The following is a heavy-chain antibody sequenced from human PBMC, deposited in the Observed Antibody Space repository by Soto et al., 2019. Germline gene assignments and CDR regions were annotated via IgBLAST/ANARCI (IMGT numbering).Heavy chain of an antibody. J-gene: IGHJ4*02. Sequence: QVQLQQWGAGLLKPSETLSLTCAVYGGSFSGYSWSWIRQPPGKGLEWIGEINHSGSTNYNPSLKSRVTISVDTSKKQCALKLSAVTAADTAVYYCASAEKDCSGGSCYSGGFDYWGQGTLVTVSS. CDR1: GGSFSGYS. D-gene: IGHD2-15*01. V-gene: IGHV4-34*01. CDR2: INHSGST. CDR3: ASAEKDCSGGSCYSGGFDY.